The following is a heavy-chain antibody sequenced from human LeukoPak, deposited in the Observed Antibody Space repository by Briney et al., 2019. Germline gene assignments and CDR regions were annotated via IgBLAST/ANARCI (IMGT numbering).Heavy chain of an antibody. J-gene: IGHJ4*02. CDR1: GGSFSGYY. D-gene: IGHD1-7*01. Sequence: SETLSLTCAVYGGSFSGYYWSWIRQPPGKGLEWIGEINHSGSTNYNPSLKSRLTISIDTSKNQFSLKLSSVTAADTAVYYCARGFYGTIDYWGQGTLVTVSS. CDR3: ARGFYGTIDY. V-gene: IGHV4-34*01. CDR2: INHSGST.